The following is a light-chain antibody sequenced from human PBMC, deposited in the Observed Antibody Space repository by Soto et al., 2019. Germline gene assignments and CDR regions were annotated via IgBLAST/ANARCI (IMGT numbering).Light chain of an antibody. CDR3: CSYAASNTFI. J-gene: IGLJ2*01. CDR2: EGS. CDR1: SSDVGSYNP. Sequence: QSALTQPASVSGSPGQSITISCTGTSSDVGSYNPVSWYQQHPGKAPKLMISEGSKRPSGVSNRFSGSKSGNTASLTISGLQTEDEADYYCCSYAASNTFIFGGVTKLTVL. V-gene: IGLV2-23*03.